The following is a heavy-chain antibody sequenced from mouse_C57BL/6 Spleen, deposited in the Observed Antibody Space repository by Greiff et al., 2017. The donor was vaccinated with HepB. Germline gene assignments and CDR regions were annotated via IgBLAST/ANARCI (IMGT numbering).Heavy chain of an antibody. CDR1: GYTFTSYW. CDR2: IDPSDSYT. Sequence: QVQLKQPGAELVMPGASVKLSCKASGYTFTSYWMHWVKQRPGQGLEWIGEIDPSDSYTNYNQKFKGKSTLTVDNSSSTAYMQLSSLTSEDSAVYYCARGFYYGSSYLYAMDYWGQGTSVTVSS. D-gene: IGHD1-1*01. J-gene: IGHJ4*01. V-gene: IGHV1-69*01. CDR3: ARGFYYGSSYLYAMDY.